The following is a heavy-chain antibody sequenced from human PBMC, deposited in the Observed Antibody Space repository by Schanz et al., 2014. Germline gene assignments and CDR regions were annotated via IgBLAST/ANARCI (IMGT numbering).Heavy chain of an antibody. CDR2: INPNSGGT. V-gene: IGHV1-2*06. D-gene: IGHD3-3*01. Sequence: QVQLVQSGAEVKNPGASVKVSCKASGYTFTDYYMHWVRQAPGQGLEWMGRINPNSGGTNYAQKFQGRVTMTRDTSISTAYMELSRLTSDDTAIYYCARDDRFLEWSLLDYWGQGTLVTVSS. CDR1: GYTFTDYY. CDR3: ARDDRFLEWSLLDY. J-gene: IGHJ4*02.